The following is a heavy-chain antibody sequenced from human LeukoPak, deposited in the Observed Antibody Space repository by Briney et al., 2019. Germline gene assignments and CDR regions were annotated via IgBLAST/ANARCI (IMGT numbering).Heavy chain of an antibody. V-gene: IGHV1-3*01. J-gene: IGHJ4*02. CDR3: ANPRYDSSGYYYVD. Sequence: VKVSFXASGYTFTDYTMHWLRQAPGQRLDWMGWINGGSGNTKYSPEFQGRVTITRDTSASTAYMELSSLRSEDTAVYYCANPRYDSSGYYYVDWGQGTLVTVSS. CDR2: INGGSGNT. CDR1: GYTFTDYT. D-gene: IGHD3-22*01.